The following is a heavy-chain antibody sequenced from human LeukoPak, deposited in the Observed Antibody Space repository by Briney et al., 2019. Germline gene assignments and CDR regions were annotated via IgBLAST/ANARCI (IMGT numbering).Heavy chain of an antibody. CDR2: IYSGGST. V-gene: IGHV3-53*01. CDR1: GFTVSSNY. D-gene: IGHD3-22*01. CDR3: ARAMGMGGYYYDY. Sequence: GGSLRLSCAASGFTVSSNYMSWVRQAPGKGLEWVSVIYSGGSTYYADSVKGRFTISRDNSKNTLYLQMSSLRAEDTALYYCARAMGMGGYYYDYWGQGTLVTVSS. J-gene: IGHJ4*02.